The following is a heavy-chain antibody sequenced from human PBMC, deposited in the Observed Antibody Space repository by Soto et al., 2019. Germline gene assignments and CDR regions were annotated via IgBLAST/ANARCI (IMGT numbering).Heavy chain of an antibody. D-gene: IGHD3-16*01. CDR2: ISYDGNYI. CDR3: AKGILSATIGPYAMDV. Sequence: GGSLRHSCEASGFDFSSYAMHWGRQAPGKGLEWVGVISYDGNYIYYADSVKGRFTISRDNSKNTLYVQVNSLRPEDTAVYYCAKGILSATIGPYAMDVWGQGTTVTVSS. CDR1: GFDFSSYA. J-gene: IGHJ6*02. V-gene: IGHV3-30*18.